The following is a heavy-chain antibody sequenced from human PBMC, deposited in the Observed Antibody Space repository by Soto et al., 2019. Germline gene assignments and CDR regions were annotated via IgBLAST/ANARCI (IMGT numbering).Heavy chain of an antibody. V-gene: IGHV2-5*01. CDR3: AHSEDSSAWMYYFDY. CDR1: GFSLTTSAVA. D-gene: IGHD6-19*01. Sequence: QITLKESGPPLVKPTQTLTLTCSFSGFSLTTSAVAVGWVRQPPGKALEWLALISGNDDKRYSPSLETRLTKTKYYSKDQVVITMTIIEPVDTGTYFWAHSEDSSAWMYYFDYWGQGALVIVSS. J-gene: IGHJ4*02. CDR2: ISGNDDK.